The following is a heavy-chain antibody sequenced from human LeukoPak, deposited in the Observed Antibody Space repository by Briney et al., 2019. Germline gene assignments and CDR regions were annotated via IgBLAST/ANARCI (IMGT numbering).Heavy chain of an antibody. CDR3: ARYRRIAAAGTFGY. Sequence: PSETLSLTCTVSGGSISSSSYYWGWIRQPPGKGLEWIGSIYYSGSTYYNPSLKSRVTISVDTSKNQFSLKLSSVTAADTAVYYCARYRRIAAAGTFGYWGQGTLVTVSS. CDR2: IYYSGST. V-gene: IGHV4-39*01. D-gene: IGHD6-13*01. J-gene: IGHJ4*02. CDR1: GGSISSSSYY.